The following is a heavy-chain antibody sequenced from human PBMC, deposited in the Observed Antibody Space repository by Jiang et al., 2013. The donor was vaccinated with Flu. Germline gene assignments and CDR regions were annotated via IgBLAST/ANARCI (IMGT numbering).Heavy chain of an antibody. J-gene: IGHJ6*02. Sequence: TVSGGSISSGSYYWELGSGQPAGKGLEWIGRIYTSGSTNYNPSLKSRVTISVDTSKNQFSLKLSSVTAADTAVYYCARGDSSGWSRGRTDYGMDVWGQGTTVTVSS. CDR3: ARGDSSGWSRGRTDYGMDV. CDR2: IYTSGST. V-gene: IGHV4-61*02. CDR1: GGSISSGSYY. D-gene: IGHD6-19*01.